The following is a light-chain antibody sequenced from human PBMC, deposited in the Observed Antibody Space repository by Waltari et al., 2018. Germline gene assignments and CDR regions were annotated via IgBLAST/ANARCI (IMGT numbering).Light chain of an antibody. J-gene: IGLJ2*01. CDR2: QDS. Sequence: SYELTQPPSVSVSPGQTANITCSVDKLGDKYACWYQQKPGQSPVLVIYQDSKRPSGIPERFSGSNSGTTATLTISGTQAMDEADYYCQAWDSSTVVFGGGTKLTVL. CDR3: QAWDSSTVV. CDR1: KLGDKY. V-gene: IGLV3-1*01.